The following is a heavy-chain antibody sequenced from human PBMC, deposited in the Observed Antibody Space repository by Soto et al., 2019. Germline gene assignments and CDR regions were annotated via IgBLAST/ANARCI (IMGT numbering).Heavy chain of an antibody. J-gene: IGHJ6*02. D-gene: IGHD4-4*01. Sequence: ASVKVSCKASGYTFTSYGISWVRQAPGQGLEWMGWISAYNGNTNYAQKLQGRVTMTTDTSTSTAYMELRSLRSDDTAVYYCARGLTTTLHYYYYGMDVWGQGTTVTVSS. CDR1: GYTFTSYG. V-gene: IGHV1-18*01. CDR3: ARGLTTTLHYYYYGMDV. CDR2: ISAYNGNT.